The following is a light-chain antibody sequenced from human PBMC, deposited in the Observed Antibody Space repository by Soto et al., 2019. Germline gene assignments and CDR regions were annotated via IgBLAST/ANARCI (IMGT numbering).Light chain of an antibody. CDR3: QQFSSYPLT. CDR1: QSVSNNY. Sequence: ETVMTQSPATLSASTGERATLSCRTSQSVSNNYLAWYQQKPGQAPRLLIYGASNRATGIADRFSGGGSGTDFTLTISRLEPEDLAVYYCQQFSSYPLTFGGGTKVDIK. V-gene: IGKV3-20*01. J-gene: IGKJ4*01. CDR2: GAS.